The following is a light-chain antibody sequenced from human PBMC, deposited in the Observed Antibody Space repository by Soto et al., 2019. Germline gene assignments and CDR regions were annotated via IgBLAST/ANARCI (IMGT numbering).Light chain of an antibody. CDR3: SSYAGSSNV. V-gene: IGLV2-8*01. CDR2: EVN. Sequence: QSVLTPPHSASLSHGQSGALSCPGTSGDVGGYNYVSWYQQHPGKAPKLMIYEVNKRPSGVPDRFSGSKSGNTAALTVSVLQAVDEADYYCSSYAGSSNVFGTGTKVTVL. J-gene: IGLJ1*01. CDR1: SGDVGGYNY.